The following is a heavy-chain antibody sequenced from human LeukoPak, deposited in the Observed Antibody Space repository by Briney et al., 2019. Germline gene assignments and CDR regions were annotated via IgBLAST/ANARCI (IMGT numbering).Heavy chain of an antibody. J-gene: IGHJ3*02. CDR2: ISYDGSNK. V-gene: IGHV3-30*03. CDR3: ARGYSYSFTDAFDI. Sequence: PGGSLRLSCAASGFTFSSYWMSWVRQAPGKGLEWVAVISYDGSNKYYTDSVKGRFTISRDNSKNTLYLQMNSLRAEDTAVYYCARGYSYSFTDAFDIWGQGTMVTVSS. D-gene: IGHD5-18*01. CDR1: GFTFSSYW.